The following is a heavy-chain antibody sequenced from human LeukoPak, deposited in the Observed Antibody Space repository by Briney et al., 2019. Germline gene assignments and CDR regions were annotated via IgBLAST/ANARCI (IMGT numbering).Heavy chain of an antibody. CDR1: GGSISSSDYY. D-gene: IGHD3-22*01. CDR3: ARRSYYYDSSGYSTFDC. V-gene: IGHV4-39*01. CDR2: IYYGGST. J-gene: IGHJ4*02. Sequence: SETLSLTCIVSGGSISSSDYYWGWIRQPPGKGLEWIGSIYYGGSTYYNPSLKSRVTISVDTSMNQFSLKLSFVTTADTAVYYCARRSYYYDSSGYSTFDCWGQGTLVTVSS.